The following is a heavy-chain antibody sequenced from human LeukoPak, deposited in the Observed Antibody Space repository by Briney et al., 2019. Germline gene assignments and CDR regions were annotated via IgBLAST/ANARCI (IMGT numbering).Heavy chain of an antibody. CDR1: GYTFTSYG. D-gene: IGHD5-18*01. CDR2: INTNTGNP. J-gene: IGHJ5*02. V-gene: IGHV7-4-1*02. CDR3: ARPAERPGYSYGYETSNWFDP. Sequence: ASVKVSCKASGYTFTSYGISWVRQAPGQGLEWMGWINTNTGNPTYAQGFTGRFVFSLDTSVSTAYLQISSLKAEDTAVYYCARPAERPGYSYGYETSNWFDPWGQGTLVTVSS.